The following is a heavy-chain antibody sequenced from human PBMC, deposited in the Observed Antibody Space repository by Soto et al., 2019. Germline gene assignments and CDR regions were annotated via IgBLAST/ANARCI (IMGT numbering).Heavy chain of an antibody. J-gene: IGHJ4*02. CDR1: GGSISSSGYY. CDR2: TYYSGST. V-gene: IGHV4-31*03. CDR3: ARARSDYYDSSGYYYVHKEYCFDY. Sequence: SETLSLTCTVSGGSISSSGYYWSWIPPHPGQGLERIGSTYYSGSTYYNPSLKSRVTISVDTSKNQFSLKLSSLTAADTAVYYCARARSDYYDSSGYYYVHKEYCFDYWGQGTLVTVSS. D-gene: IGHD3-22*01.